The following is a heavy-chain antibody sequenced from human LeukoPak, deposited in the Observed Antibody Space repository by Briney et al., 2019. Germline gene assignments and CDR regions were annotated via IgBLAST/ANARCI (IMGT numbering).Heavy chain of an antibody. D-gene: IGHD3-16*02. CDR1: GFTFSDHY. Sequence: PGGSLRLSCAVSGFTFSDHYMDWVRQAPGKGLEWVGRTRNKARSYTTDYAASVKGRFTISRDDSKNSLYLQMNSLKSEDTAMYYCARIFGGSGTYRYDYWGQGTLVTVSS. CDR2: TRNKARSYTT. V-gene: IGHV3-72*01. CDR3: ARIFGGSGTYRYDY. J-gene: IGHJ4*02.